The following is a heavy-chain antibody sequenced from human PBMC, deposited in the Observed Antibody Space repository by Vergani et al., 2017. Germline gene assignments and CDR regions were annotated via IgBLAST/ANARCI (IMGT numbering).Heavy chain of an antibody. D-gene: IGHD3-22*01. V-gene: IGHV2-5*02. CDR2: IYRDDDK. CDR1: GFSLSTSGVG. CDR3: AHTVYSSDHDAFDI. J-gene: IGHJ3*02. Sequence: QITLKESGPTLVKPTQTLTLTCTFSGFSLSTSGVGVGWIRQPPGKALEWLALIYRDDDKRYSPSLKSRLTITKDTSKNQVVLTMTNMDPVDTATYYCAHTVYSSDHDAFDIWGQGTMVTVSS.